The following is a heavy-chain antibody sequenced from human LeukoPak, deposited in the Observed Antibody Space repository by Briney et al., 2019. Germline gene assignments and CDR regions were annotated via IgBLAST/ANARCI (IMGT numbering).Heavy chain of an antibody. J-gene: IGHJ4*02. D-gene: IGHD4-17*01. Sequence: GGSQRLSCAASGFTFSTYTMHWVRQAPGKGLEWVAVISYDGRNKYYPDSLKGRFTISRDNSKNTVYLQMNSLRAEDTAVYYCARDVGVTTVTTGGYWGQGTLVTVSS. CDR2: ISYDGRNK. V-gene: IGHV3-30*04. CDR3: ARDVGVTTVTTGGY. CDR1: GFTFSTYT.